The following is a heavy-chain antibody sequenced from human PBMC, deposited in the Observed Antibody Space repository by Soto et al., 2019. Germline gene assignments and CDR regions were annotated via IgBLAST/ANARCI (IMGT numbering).Heavy chain of an antibody. CDR2: ISYDGSNK. D-gene: IGHD4-17*01. J-gene: IGHJ1*01. V-gene: IGHV3-30*18. CDR3: AKDRYGDYVGFAEYFQH. Sequence: GGSLRLSCAASGFTFSSYGMHWVRQAPGKGLEWVAVISYDGSNKYYADSVKGRFTISRDNSKNTLYLQMNSLRAEDTAVYYCAKDRYGDYVGFAEYFQHWGQGTLVTVSS. CDR1: GFTFSSYG.